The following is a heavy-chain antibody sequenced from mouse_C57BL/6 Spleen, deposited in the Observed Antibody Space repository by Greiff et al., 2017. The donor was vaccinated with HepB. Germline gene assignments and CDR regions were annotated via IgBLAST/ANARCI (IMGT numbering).Heavy chain of an antibody. CDR1: GYTFTDYE. CDR2: IDPETGGT. V-gene: IGHV1-15*01. D-gene: IGHD1-1*01. J-gene: IGHJ3*01. Sequence: VQLQQSGAELVRPGASVTLSCKASGYTFTDYEMHWVKQTPVHGLEWIGAIDPETGGTAYNQKFKGKAILTADKSSSTASMALRILTSEDSAVYYCTREDYGSSSKGSWFAYWGQGTLVTVSA. CDR3: TREDYGSSSKGSWFAY.